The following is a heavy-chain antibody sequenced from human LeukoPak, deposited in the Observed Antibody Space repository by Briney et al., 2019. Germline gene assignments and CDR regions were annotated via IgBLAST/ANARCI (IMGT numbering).Heavy chain of an antibody. CDR3: ARLSVNYGGNPWYFDY. Sequence: ASVKVSCKASGYTFTGYYMHWVRQAPGQGLEWMGRINPNSGGTNYAQKFQGGVTMTRDTSISTAYIDLSRLRSDDTAVYFCARLSVNYGGNPWYFDYWGQGTLVTVSS. V-gene: IGHV1-2*06. J-gene: IGHJ4*02. CDR1: GYTFTGYY. CDR2: INPNSGGT. D-gene: IGHD4-23*01.